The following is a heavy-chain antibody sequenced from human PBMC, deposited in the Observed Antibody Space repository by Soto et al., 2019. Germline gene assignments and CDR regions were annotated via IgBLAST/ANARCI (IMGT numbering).Heavy chain of an antibody. J-gene: IGHJ6*02. CDR3: ARDSRRAEQLVPHYYYGMGV. V-gene: IGHV4-59*01. CDR1: GGSISSYY. Sequence: PSETLSLTCTVSGGSISSYYWSWIRQPPGKGLEWIGYIYSSGRTNYNPSIKSRVTISLDTSKNQFSLKLSSVTAADTAVYYCARDSRRAEQLVPHYYYGMGVWGQGTTVTVSS. D-gene: IGHD6-13*01. CDR2: IYSSGRT.